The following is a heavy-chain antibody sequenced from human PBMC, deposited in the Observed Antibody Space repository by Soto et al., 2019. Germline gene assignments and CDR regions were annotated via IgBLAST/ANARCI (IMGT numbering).Heavy chain of an antibody. J-gene: IGHJ4*02. CDR2: LTETGGST. CDR1: TSNFKDYA. D-gene: IGHD3-16*01. V-gene: IGHV3-23*01. Sequence: GSLRLSCVSSTSNFKDYAMAWVRQAPGKGLEWASALTETGGSTYYAASVKGRFTISRDNSRNTVYLQMDRLRVADTAVYYCAKIKGAITFLHFDTWGQGTQVTVSS. CDR3: AKIKGAITFLHFDT.